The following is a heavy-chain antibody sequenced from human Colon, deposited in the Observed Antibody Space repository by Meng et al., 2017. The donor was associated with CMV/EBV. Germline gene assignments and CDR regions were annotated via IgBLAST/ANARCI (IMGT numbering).Heavy chain of an antibody. V-gene: IGHV3-53*05. CDR1: GFAVGGEY. J-gene: IGHJ4*02. D-gene: IGHD2-15*01. CDR2: MYTADST. Sequence: GESLKISCAASGFAVGGEYMAWVRQAPGKGLEWVSIMYTADSTFYADSVRGRFTISRDNSRNTLFLQMNSLRNGDTAVYYCVTKTAKYCSSGPCPGNFDNWGQGTLVTVSS. CDR3: VTKTAKYCSSGPCPGNFDN.